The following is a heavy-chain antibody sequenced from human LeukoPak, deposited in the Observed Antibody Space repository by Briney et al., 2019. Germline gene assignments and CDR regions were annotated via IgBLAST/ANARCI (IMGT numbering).Heavy chain of an antibody. J-gene: IGHJ4*02. CDR1: GGSISSSSYY. CDR3: ATLQSSGYDYSDY. V-gene: IGHV4-61*05. CDR2: IYYSGST. Sequence: SETLSLTCTVSGGSISSSSYYWSWIRQPPGKGLEWIGYIYYSGSTDYNPSLKSRVTMSVDTSKNQFSLKLSSVTAADTAIYYCATLQSSGYDYSDYWGQGILVTVSS. D-gene: IGHD3-22*01.